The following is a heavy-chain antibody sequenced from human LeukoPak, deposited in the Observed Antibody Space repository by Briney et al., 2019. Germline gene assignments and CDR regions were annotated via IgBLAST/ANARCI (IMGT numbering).Heavy chain of an antibody. CDR3: ARSYAVTLYYFDY. Sequence: SETLSHTCTVSGGSISSGSYYWSWIRQPAGKGLEWIGRIYTSGSTNYNPSLKSRVTISVDTSKNQFSLKLSSVTAADTAVYYCARSYAVTLYYFDYWGQGTLVTVSS. J-gene: IGHJ4*02. CDR1: GGSISSGSYY. D-gene: IGHD4-11*01. V-gene: IGHV4-61*02. CDR2: IYTSGST.